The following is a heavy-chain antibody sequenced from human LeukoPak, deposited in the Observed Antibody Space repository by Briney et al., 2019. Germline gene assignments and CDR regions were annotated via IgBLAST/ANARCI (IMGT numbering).Heavy chain of an antibody. D-gene: IGHD6-19*01. CDR3: ARSLAGPRARPSDY. CDR2: IYYSGST. J-gene: IGHJ4*02. CDR1: GGSISSYY. V-gene: IGHV4-39*01. Sequence: SETLSLTCTVSGGSISSYYWSWIRQPPGRGLEWIGIIYYSGSTYYNPSLKSRVTISVDTSKNQISLKLNSVTAADTAVYYCARSLAGPRARPSDYWGQGILVTVSS.